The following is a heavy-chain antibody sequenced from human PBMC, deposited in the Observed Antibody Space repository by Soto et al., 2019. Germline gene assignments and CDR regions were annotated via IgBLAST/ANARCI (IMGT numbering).Heavy chain of an antibody. CDR3: ARDRPNCGGDCPSDAFDI. Sequence: QVQLVQSGAEVKKPGSSVKVSCKASGGTFSSYAISWVRQAPGQGLEWMGGIIPIFGTANYAQKFQGRVTITADESTSTAYMELSSLRSEDTAVYYCARDRPNCGGDCPSDAFDIWGQGTMVTVSS. J-gene: IGHJ3*02. CDR2: IIPIFGTA. CDR1: GGTFSSYA. V-gene: IGHV1-69*01. D-gene: IGHD2-21*02.